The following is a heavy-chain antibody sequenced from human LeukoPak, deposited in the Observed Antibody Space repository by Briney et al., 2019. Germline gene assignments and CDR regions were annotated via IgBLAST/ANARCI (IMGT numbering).Heavy chain of an antibody. CDR1: GFTFSSYS. V-gene: IGHV3-21*01. D-gene: IGHD6-19*01. J-gene: IGHJ4*02. CDR3: ARDPYSSGWYSEGGY. CDR2: ISSSSSYI. Sequence: GGSLRLSCAASGFTFSSYSMNWVRQAPGKGLEWVSSISSSSSYIYYADSVKGRFTISRDNAKNSLYLQMNSLRAEDTAVYYCARDPYSSGWYSEGGYWGQGTLVTVSS.